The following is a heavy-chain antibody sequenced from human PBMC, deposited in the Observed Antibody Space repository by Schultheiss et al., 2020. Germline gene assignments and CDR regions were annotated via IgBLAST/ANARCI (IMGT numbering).Heavy chain of an antibody. J-gene: IGHJ4*02. CDR3: ARTGYSSSWTDFDY. V-gene: IGHV2-70*01. D-gene: IGHD6-13*01. Sequence: SGPKLVKPTQTLTLTCTFSGFSLSTSGVGVGWIRQPPGKALEWLALIDWDDDKYYSTSLKTRLTISKDTSKSQVVLTMTNMDPVDTATYYCARTGYSSSWTDFDYWGQGTLVTVSS. CDR2: IDWDDDK. CDR1: GFSLSTSGVG.